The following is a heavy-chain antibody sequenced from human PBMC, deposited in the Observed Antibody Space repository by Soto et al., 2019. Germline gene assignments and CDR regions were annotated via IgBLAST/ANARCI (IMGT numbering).Heavy chain of an antibody. V-gene: IGHV3-15*07. CDR3: TTRQGATGTPVEY. Sequence: VQLVESGGGLVKPGGSLRLSCAASGFTFSNAWMNWVRQAPGKGLEWVGRIKSKTDGGTTDYAAPVKGRFTISRDYSKNTLYRQMNSLKTEDTAVYYCTTRQGATGTPVEYWGQGTLVTVSS. CDR2: IKSKTDGGTT. D-gene: IGHD3-10*01. CDR1: GFTFSNAW. J-gene: IGHJ4*02.